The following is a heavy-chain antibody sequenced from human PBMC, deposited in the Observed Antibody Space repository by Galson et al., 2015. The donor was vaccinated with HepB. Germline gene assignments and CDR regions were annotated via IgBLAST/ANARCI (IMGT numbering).Heavy chain of an antibody. J-gene: IGHJ4*02. D-gene: IGHD1-26*01. CDR1: GFTFSNAW. CDR2: IKSKTDGGTT. Sequence: SLRLSCAASGFTFSNAWMSWVRQAPGKGLEWVGRIKSKTDGGTTDYAAPVKGRFTISRDDSKNTLYLQMNSLKTEDTAVYYCTTDRGSYYRGGYFDYWGQGTLVTVSS. CDR3: TTDRGSYYRGGYFDY. V-gene: IGHV3-15*01.